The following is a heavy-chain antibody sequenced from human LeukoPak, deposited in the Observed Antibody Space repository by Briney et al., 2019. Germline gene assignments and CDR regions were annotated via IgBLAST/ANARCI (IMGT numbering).Heavy chain of an antibody. Sequence: GGSLRLSCAASAFTVSSNYMSWVRQAPGKGLEWVSVIYSGGSTYYADSVKGRFTISRDNSKNTLYLQMNSLRAEDTAVYYCARSDSSWNPYFDYWGQGTLVTVSS. V-gene: IGHV3-53*01. D-gene: IGHD6-13*01. CDR3: ARSDSSWNPYFDY. J-gene: IGHJ4*02. CDR2: IYSGGST. CDR1: AFTVSSNY.